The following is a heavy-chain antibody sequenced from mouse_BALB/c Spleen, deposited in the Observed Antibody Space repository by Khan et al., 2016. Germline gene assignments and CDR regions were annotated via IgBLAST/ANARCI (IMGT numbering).Heavy chain of an antibody. J-gene: IGHJ3*01. CDR1: GYSITSGYY. CDR2: ISYDGSN. D-gene: IGHD2-1*01. V-gene: IGHV3-6*02. Sequence: EVQLQESGPGLVKPSQSLSLTCSVTGYSITSGYYWNWIRQFPGNKLEWMGYISYDGSNNYNPSLQNRISITRDTSKNQFFLKLNSVTTEDTATYYCATYCNYEGFAYWGQGTLVTVAA. CDR3: ATYCNYEGFAY.